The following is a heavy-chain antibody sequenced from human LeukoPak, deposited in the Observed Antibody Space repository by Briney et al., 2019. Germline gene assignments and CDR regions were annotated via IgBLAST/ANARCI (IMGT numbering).Heavy chain of an antibody. CDR2: IIPIFGTA. Sequence: SVKVSCKXSGGTFSSYAISWVRQAPGQGLEWMGRIIPIFGTANYAQKFQGRVTITTDESTSTAYMELSSLRSEDTAVYYCARDDYGDFDFDYWGQGTLVTVSS. CDR3: ARDDYGDFDFDY. CDR1: GGTFSSYA. J-gene: IGHJ4*02. V-gene: IGHV1-69*05. D-gene: IGHD4-17*01.